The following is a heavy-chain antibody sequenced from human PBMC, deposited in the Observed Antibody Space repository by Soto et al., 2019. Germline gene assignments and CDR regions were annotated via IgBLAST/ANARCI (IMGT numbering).Heavy chain of an antibody. CDR3: ARVISGQYCSGGSCLGY. CDR1: GYTFTSDG. CDR2: ISAYNGNT. J-gene: IGHJ4*02. Sequence: QVQLVQSGAEVKKPGASVKVSCKASGYTFTSDGISWVRQAPGQGLEWMGWISAYNGNTNYAQKRQGKVTMPPDTSTSTDYMELRSLRSDDTVVYYCARVISGQYCSGGSCLGYWGQGNLVTVSS. D-gene: IGHD2-15*01. V-gene: IGHV1-18*01.